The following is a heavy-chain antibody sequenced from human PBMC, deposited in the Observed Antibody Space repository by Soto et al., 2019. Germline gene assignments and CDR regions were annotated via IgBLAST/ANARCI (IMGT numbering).Heavy chain of an antibody. V-gene: IGHV3-23*01. CDR1: GFTFSNYA. CDR2: ISGSGAST. Sequence: GGSLRLSCAASGFTFSNYAMSWVRQAPGKGLQWVSTISGSGASTYYGDSVKGRFTLSRDNSENTLFLQMDSLRAEDTAVYYCAKGELLTGVAQFDYWGQGTLVTVSS. CDR3: AKGELLTGVAQFDY. D-gene: IGHD7-27*01. J-gene: IGHJ4*02.